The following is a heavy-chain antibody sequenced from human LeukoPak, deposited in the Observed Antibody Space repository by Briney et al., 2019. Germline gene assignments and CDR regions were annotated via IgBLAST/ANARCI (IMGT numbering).Heavy chain of an antibody. CDR2: ISYDGSNK. J-gene: IGHJ4*02. D-gene: IGHD3-10*01. CDR1: GFTFSSYG. CDR3: ARAHGARDMDY. Sequence: GGSLRLSCAASGFTFSSYGMHWVRQAPGKGLEWVAVISYDGSNKYYADSVKGRFTISRDNSKNTLYLQMNSLRAEDTAVYYCARAHGARDMDYWGQGTLVTVSS. V-gene: IGHV3-30*19.